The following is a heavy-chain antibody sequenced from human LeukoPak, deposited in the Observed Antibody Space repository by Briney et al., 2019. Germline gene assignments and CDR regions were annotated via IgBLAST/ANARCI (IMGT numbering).Heavy chain of an antibody. Sequence: ASVKVSCKASGYTFTDYYIHWVRQAPGQGLEWMGIINVSGGGTTYAQKFQDRVTITRDTSASTAYMELSSLRSEDTAVYYCARGSGSYWGGYWGQGTLVTASS. V-gene: IGHV1-46*01. CDR2: INVSGGGT. CDR1: GYTFTDYY. J-gene: IGHJ4*02. D-gene: IGHD1-26*01. CDR3: ARGSGSYWGGY.